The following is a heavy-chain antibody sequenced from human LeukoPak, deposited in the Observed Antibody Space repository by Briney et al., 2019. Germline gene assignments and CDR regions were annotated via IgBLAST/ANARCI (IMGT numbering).Heavy chain of an antibody. D-gene: IGHD3-3*01. CDR3: AVGLRFLLV. Sequence: GGSLRLSCAASGFTFSSYDMHWVRQATGKGLEWVSAISTTGDTYYPGSVKGRFTISRENAKNSLYLQMNSLRAGDTAVYYCAVGLRFLLVWGQGTMVTVSS. CDR2: ISTTGDT. CDR1: GFTFSSYD. V-gene: IGHV3-13*01. J-gene: IGHJ3*01.